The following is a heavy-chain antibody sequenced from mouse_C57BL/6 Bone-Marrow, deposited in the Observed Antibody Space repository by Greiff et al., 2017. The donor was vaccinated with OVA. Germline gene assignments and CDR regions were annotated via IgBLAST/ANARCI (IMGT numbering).Heavy chain of an antibody. CDR3: AGLYYGNYPYYFDD. J-gene: IGHJ2*01. D-gene: IGHD2-1*01. Sequence: QVQLQQPGTELVKPGASVKLSCKASGYTFTSYWMHWVKQRPGQGLEWIGNINPSNGGTTYNEKFKSKATLTVDKSSSTAYMQLSSLTSEDSAVYYCAGLYYGNYPYYFDDWGQGTTLTVSS. CDR2: INPSNGGT. V-gene: IGHV1-53*01. CDR1: GYTFTSYW.